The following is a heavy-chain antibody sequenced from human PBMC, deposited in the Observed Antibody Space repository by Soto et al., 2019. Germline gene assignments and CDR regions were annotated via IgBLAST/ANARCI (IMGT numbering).Heavy chain of an antibody. CDR1: GFTFSSYS. Sequence: GSLRLSCAASGFTFSSYSMNWVRQAPGKGLEWVSYISSSSTIYYADSVKGRFTISRDNAKNSLYLQTNSLRDEDTAVYYCARDRGYYDSSGYYYYYYGMDVWGQGTTVTVSS. J-gene: IGHJ6*02. CDR2: ISSSSTI. V-gene: IGHV3-48*02. CDR3: ARDRGYYDSSGYYYYYYGMDV. D-gene: IGHD3-22*01.